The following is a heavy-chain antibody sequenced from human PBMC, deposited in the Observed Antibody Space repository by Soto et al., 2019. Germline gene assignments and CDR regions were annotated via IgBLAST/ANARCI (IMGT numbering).Heavy chain of an antibody. CDR1: GFTFSSYS. J-gene: IGHJ4*02. Sequence: GGSLRLSCAASGFTFSSYSMNWVRQAPGKGLEWVSYISSSSSTIYYADSVKGRFTISRDNAKNSLYLQMNSLRAEDTAVYYCARDAPYYYGSGPTLFDYWGQGTLVTVSS. CDR2: ISSSSSTI. V-gene: IGHV3-48*01. CDR3: ARDAPYYYGSGPTLFDY. D-gene: IGHD3-10*01.